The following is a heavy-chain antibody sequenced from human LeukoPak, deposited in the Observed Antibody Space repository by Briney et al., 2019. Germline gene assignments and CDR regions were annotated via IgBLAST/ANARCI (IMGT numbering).Heavy chain of an antibody. CDR3: ARLRYQLLYTYMDV. D-gene: IGHD2-2*02. Sequence: GGSLRLSCAASGFTFSSYWMSWVRQAPGKGLEWVANIKQDGSEKYYVDSVKGRFTISRDNAKNSLYLQMNSLRAEDTAVYYCARLRYQLLYTYMDVWGKGTTVTVSS. V-gene: IGHV3-7*01. CDR2: IKQDGSEK. CDR1: GFTFSSYW. J-gene: IGHJ6*03.